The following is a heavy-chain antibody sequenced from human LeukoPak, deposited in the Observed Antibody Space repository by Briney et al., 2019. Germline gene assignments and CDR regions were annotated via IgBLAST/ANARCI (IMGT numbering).Heavy chain of an antibody. CDR3: AKNGAPIGHSSFFDPPAY. V-gene: IGHV3-23*01. D-gene: IGHD6-19*01. J-gene: IGHJ4*02. Sequence: PGGSLRLSCAASGFTFSSYAMSWVRQAPGKGLEWVSAISGSGGSTYYADSVKGRFTISRDNSKNTLYLQMNSLRAEDTAVYYCAKNGAPIGHSSFFDPPAYWGQGTLVTVSS. CDR2: ISGSGGST. CDR1: GFTFSSYA.